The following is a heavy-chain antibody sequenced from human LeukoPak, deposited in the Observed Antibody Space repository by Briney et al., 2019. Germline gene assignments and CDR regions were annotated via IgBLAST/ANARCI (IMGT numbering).Heavy chain of an antibody. CDR2: IYTSGST. J-gene: IGHJ6*03. CDR1: GGSISSYY. V-gene: IGHV4-4*07. D-gene: IGHD6-19*01. Sequence: SETLSLTCTVSGGSISSYYWSWIRQPAGKGLEWIGRIYTSGSTNYNPSLKSRVTMSVDTSKSQFSLKLSSVTAADAAVYYCARSYSSGWAPLNYYYMDVWGKGTTVTVSS. CDR3: ARSYSSGWAPLNYYYMDV.